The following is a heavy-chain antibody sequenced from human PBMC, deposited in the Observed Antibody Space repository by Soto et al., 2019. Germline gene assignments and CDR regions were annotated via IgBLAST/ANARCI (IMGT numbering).Heavy chain of an antibody. CDR2: IIPILGIA. V-gene: IGHV1-69*10. D-gene: IGHD6-6*01. CDR3: ARGEGRAAREGYYYGMDV. CDR1: GGTFSSYA. J-gene: IGHJ6*02. Sequence: ASVKVSCKASGGTFSSYAISWVRQAPGQGLEWMGGIIPILGIANYAQKFQGRVTITADKSTSTAYMELSSLISEDTAVYYCARGEGRAAREGYYYGMDVWGQGTTVTVSS.